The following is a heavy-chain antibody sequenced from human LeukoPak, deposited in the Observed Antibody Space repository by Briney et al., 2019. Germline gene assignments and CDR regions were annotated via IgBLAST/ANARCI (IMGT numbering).Heavy chain of an antibody. CDR2: INPNSGGT. J-gene: IGHJ5*02. V-gene: IGHV1-2*02. D-gene: IGHD3-10*01. Sequence: GASVKVSCKASGYTFTGYYMHWVRQAPGQGLEWMGWINPNSGGTNYAQKFQGRVTMTRDTSITTAYMGLSRLRSDDTAVYYCARDRLYYGSGSINWFDPWGQGTLVTVSS. CDR1: GYTFTGYY. CDR3: ARDRLYYGSGSINWFDP.